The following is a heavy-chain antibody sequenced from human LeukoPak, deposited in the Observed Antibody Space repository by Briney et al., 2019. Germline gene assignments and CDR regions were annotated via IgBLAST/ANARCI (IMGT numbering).Heavy chain of an antibody. V-gene: IGHV3-30-3*01. CDR2: ISYDGSNK. J-gene: IGHJ2*01. CDR1: GFTFSSYA. D-gene: IGHD4-17*01. CDR3: AKEATVTSYWYFDL. Sequence: GRSLRLSCAASGFTFSSYAMHWVRQAPGKGLEWVAVISYDGSNKYYADSAKGRFTISRDNSKNTLYLQMDSLGAEDTAVYYCAKEATVTSYWYFDLWAVAPWSLSPQ.